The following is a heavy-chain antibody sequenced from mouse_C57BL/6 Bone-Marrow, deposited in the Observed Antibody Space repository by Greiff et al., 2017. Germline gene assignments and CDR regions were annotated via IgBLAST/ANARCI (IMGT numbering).Heavy chain of an antibody. D-gene: IGHD1-1*02. Sequence: VQLKESGPGLVAPSQSLSLTCAVSGFSLTSYGVSWVRQPPGKGLEWLGVIRGDGNTNYHSALISRLSISKDNSNSQVFLKLISLQNDDTATYYCAPYYYDSFAYWGQGTQVTVSA. V-gene: IGHV2-3*01. CDR2: IRGDGNT. CDR3: APYYYDSFAY. CDR1: GFSLTSYG. J-gene: IGHJ3*01.